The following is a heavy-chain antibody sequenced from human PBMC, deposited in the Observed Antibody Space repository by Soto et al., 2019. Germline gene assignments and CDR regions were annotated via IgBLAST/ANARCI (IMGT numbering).Heavy chain of an antibody. J-gene: IGHJ4*02. Sequence: QLQLQESGPGLVKPSETLSLTCTVSGGSISSGYYWDWIRQPPGKGLEWIGSIYYSGSTYYNPSLKSRVTISVDTSKIQFSLKLSSVTAADTAVYYCARRHYSSSCYYFDYWGQGTLVTVSS. D-gene: IGHD6-19*01. CDR3: ARRHYSSSCYYFDY. V-gene: IGHV4-39*01. CDR2: IYYSGST. CDR1: GGSISSGYY.